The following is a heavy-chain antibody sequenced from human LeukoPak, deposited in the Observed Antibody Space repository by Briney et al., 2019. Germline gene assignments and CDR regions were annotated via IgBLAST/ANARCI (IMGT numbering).Heavy chain of an antibody. CDR3: ARDRTVVVAAALDY. CDR1: GGTFSSYA. V-gene: IGHV1-69*06. D-gene: IGHD2-15*01. CDR2: IIPIFGTA. Sequence: ASVKVSCKASGGTFSSYAISWVRQAPGQGLEWMGGIIPIFGTANYAQKFQGRVTITADKSTSTAYMELSSLRSEDTAVYYCARDRTVVVAAALDYWGQGTLVTVSS. J-gene: IGHJ4*02.